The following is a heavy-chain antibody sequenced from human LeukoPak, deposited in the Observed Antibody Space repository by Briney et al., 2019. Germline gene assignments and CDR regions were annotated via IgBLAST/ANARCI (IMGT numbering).Heavy chain of an antibody. J-gene: IGHJ6*03. CDR2: IIPIFGTA. CDR1: GGTFSSYA. D-gene: IGHD6-6*01. Sequence: ASVKVSCKASGGTFSSYAISWVRQAPGQGLEWMGGIIPIFGTANYAQKFQGRVTITADESTSTAYMELSSLRSEDTAVYYCARAGAAEYSSSSSSYYYYYYMDVWGKGTTVTVSS. V-gene: IGHV1-69*13. CDR3: ARAGAAEYSSSSSSYYYYYYMDV.